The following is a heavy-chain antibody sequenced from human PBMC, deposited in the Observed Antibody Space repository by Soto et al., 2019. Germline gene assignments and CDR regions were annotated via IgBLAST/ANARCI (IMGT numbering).Heavy chain of an antibody. CDR3: ARRGYSSGWSGPRLPPHFDY. CDR1: GGSFSGYY. CDR2: INHSGST. V-gene: IGHV4-34*01. D-gene: IGHD6-19*01. J-gene: IGHJ4*02. Sequence: QVQLQQWGAGLLKPSETLSLTCAVYGGSFSGYYWSWIRQPPGKGLEWIGEINHSGSTNYNPSLKSRVTISVDTSKNQFSLKLSSVTAADTAVYYCARRGYSSGWSGPRLPPHFDYWGQGTLVTVSS.